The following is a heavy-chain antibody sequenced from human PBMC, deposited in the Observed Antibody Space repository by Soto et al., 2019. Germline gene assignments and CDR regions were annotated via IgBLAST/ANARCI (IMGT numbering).Heavy chain of an antibody. D-gene: IGHD3-9*01. J-gene: IGHJ5*02. CDR3: AREKTYYDILTGYYWFDP. V-gene: IGHV4-34*01. Sequence: SETLSLTCDVYGGAFSAYYWTWIRQPPGKGLEWIGEINHSGSTNYNPSLKSRVTISLDTSKNQFSLKLTSVTAADTAVYYCAREKTYYDILTGYYWFDPWGQGTLVTVSS. CDR1: GGAFSAYY. CDR2: INHSGST.